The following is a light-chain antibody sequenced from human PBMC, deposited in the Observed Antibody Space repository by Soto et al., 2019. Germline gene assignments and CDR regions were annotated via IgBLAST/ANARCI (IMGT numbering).Light chain of an antibody. Sequence: EIVMTQSPATLSVSPGERVTLSCRASQGIGLKLAWYQHKPGQAPRLLFYDASTRATGLPDRFSGSGAGTPFTLSISSVKSEDFAIYDCQHYNDWPTFGQGTKVEIK. J-gene: IGKJ1*01. CDR1: QGIGLK. CDR3: QHYNDWPT. V-gene: IGKV3-15*01. CDR2: DAS.